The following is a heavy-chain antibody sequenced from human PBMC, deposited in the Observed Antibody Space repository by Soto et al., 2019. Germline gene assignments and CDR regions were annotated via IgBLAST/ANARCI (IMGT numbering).Heavy chain of an antibody. D-gene: IGHD5-18*01. CDR2: ISGYNGDT. V-gene: IGHV1-18*01. CDR1: GYTFNTYS. Sequence: SVKVSCKASGYTFNTYSISWVRQAPGQGLEWMGWISGYNGDTHYAQKFQGRVTMTTDTSTSTAYMELRSLRSDDTAMYYCARENVLSYVDTAMVDYFDYWGQGTLVTVSS. J-gene: IGHJ4*02. CDR3: ARENVLSYVDTAMVDYFDY.